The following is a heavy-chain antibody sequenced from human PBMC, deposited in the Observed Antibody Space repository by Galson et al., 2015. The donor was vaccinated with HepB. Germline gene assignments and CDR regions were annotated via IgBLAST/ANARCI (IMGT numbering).Heavy chain of an antibody. V-gene: IGHV4-39*01. CDR3: ARLFIPGAAWFDP. Sequence: ETLSLTCTVSGGSISSSSYYWGWIRQPPGKGLEWIGSIYYSGSTYYNPSLKSRVTISVDTSKNQFSLKLSSVTAADTAVYYCARLFIPGAAWFDPWGQGTLVTVSS. CDR2: IYYSGST. J-gene: IGHJ5*02. D-gene: IGHD2-21*01. CDR1: GGSISSSSYY.